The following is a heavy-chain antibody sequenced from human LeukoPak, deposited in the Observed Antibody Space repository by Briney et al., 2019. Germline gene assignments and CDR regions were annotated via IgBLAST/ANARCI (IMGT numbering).Heavy chain of an antibody. D-gene: IGHD1-20*01. J-gene: IGHJ6*02. Sequence: SETLSLTCTVSGGSISSYYWSWIRQPPGKGLEWIGYIYYSGSTNYNPSLKSRVTISVDTSKNQFSLKLSSATAADTAVYYCARALRARITGTTASVYGMDVWGPGSTCTVSS. CDR2: IYYSGST. CDR1: GGSISSYY. CDR3: ARALRARITGTTASVYGMDV. V-gene: IGHV4-59*01.